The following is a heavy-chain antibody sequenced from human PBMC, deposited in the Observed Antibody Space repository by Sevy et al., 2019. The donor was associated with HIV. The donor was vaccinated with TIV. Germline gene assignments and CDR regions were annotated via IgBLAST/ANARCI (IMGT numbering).Heavy chain of an antibody. CDR2: INWNGGST. D-gene: IGHD5-18*01. V-gene: IGHV3-20*04. CDR3: ARHGYGYGYHALLDYYYGMDV. Sequence: GGSLRLSCAASGFTFDDYGMSWVRQAPGKGLEWVSGINWNGGSTGYADSVKGRLTISRDNAQNTLYLQVNSMRAEDTALYYCARHGYGYGYHALLDYYYGMDVWGQGTTVTVSS. J-gene: IGHJ6*02. CDR1: GFTFDDYG.